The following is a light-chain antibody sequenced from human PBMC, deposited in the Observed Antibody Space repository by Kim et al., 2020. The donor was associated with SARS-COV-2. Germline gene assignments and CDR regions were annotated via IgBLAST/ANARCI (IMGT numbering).Light chain of an antibody. CDR2: DVS. CDR3: NSHTSSSTYV. CDR1: SSDVGYCNS. Sequence: GQSNTNSCTRTSSDVGYCNSVSWYQQHPGKAPKLIMYDVSERASGVSNRFSGSQSGNTASLTISGLRAEDEADYYCNSHTSSSTYVFGSGTKVTVL. J-gene: IGLJ1*01. V-gene: IGLV2-14*04.